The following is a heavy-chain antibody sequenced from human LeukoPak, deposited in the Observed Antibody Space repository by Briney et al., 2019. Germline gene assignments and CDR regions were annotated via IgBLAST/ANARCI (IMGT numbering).Heavy chain of an antibody. Sequence: PGGSLRLSGAASGFTFSSYAMHWVRQAPGKGLEYVSAISSNGGSTYYANSVKGRFTISRDNSKNTLYLQMGSLRAEDMAVYYCAREPPLERGFAFDIWGQGTMVTVSS. D-gene: IGHD1-1*01. CDR3: AREPPLERGFAFDI. CDR2: ISSNGGST. CDR1: GFTFSSYA. J-gene: IGHJ3*02. V-gene: IGHV3-64*01.